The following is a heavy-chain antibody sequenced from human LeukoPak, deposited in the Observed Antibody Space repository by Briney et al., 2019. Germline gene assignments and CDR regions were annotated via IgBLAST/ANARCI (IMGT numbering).Heavy chain of an antibody. J-gene: IGHJ4*02. Sequence: PGGSLRLSCAASGFTFSSYAMSWVRQAPGKGLEWVSAVSGSGGSTYYADSVKGRFTISRDNSKNTLYLQMNSLRAEDTAVYYCAKNIAAAGTSDYWGQGTLVTVSS. D-gene: IGHD6-13*01. CDR3: AKNIAAAGTSDY. CDR1: GFTFSSYA. CDR2: VSGSGGST. V-gene: IGHV3-23*01.